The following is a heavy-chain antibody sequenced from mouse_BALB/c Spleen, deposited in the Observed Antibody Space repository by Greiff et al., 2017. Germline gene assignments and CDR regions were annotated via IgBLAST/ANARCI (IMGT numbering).Heavy chain of an antibody. D-gene: IGHD2-1*01. CDR3: ARGGNYLYYFDY. V-gene: IGHV5-17*02. CDR2: ISSGSSTI. Sequence: EVQLVESGGGLVQPGGSRKLSCAASGFTFSSVGMHWVRQAPEKGLEWVAYISSGSSTIYYADTVKGRFTISRDNPKNTLFLQMTSLRSEDTAMYYCARGGNYLYYFDYWGQGTTLTVSA. CDR1: GFTFSSVG. J-gene: IGHJ2*01.